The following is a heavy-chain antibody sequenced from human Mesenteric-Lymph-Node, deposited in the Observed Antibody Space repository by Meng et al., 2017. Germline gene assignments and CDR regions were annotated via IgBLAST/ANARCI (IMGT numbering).Heavy chain of an antibody. Sequence: QLQLQESGPGLLRPSETLSLTCTVSGASISSSSYYWGWIRQTPGKGLEWIGSIYYSGSTNDNPSLKSRATISVDTSKNQFSLNLSSVTAADTAVYYCARRGSFYDSRGYYYFDYWGQGTLVTVSS. CDR2: IYYSGST. V-gene: IGHV4-39*01. CDR3: ARRGSFYDSRGYYYFDY. CDR1: GASISSSSYY. J-gene: IGHJ4*02. D-gene: IGHD3-22*01.